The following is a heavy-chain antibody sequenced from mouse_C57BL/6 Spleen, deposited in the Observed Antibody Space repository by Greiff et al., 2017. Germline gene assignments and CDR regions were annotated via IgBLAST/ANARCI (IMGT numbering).Heavy chain of an antibody. Sequence: VQLQQPGAELLQSGASVKVSCKASGYTFTSSWMHLVKQRPRPGLEWIGRIHPSDSDTNYNQKFKGKATLTVDKSSSTAYMQLSSLTSEDSAFYYCAIGVHDYEGFDYWGQGTPRTVSS. CDR1: GYTFTSSW. D-gene: IGHD2-4*01. J-gene: IGHJ2*01. CDR3: AIGVHDYEGFDY. V-gene: IGHV1-74*01. CDR2: IHPSDSDT.